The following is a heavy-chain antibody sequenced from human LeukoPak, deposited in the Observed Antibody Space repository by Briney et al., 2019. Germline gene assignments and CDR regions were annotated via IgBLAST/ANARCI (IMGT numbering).Heavy chain of an antibody. CDR3: AKLTSLWSGYYLS. CDR2: ISWNSGSI. CDR1: GFTFDDYA. D-gene: IGHD3-3*01. V-gene: IGHV3-9*01. J-gene: IGHJ4*02. Sequence: PGGSLRLSCAASGFTFDDYAMHWVRQAPGKGLEWVSGISWNSGSIGYADSVKGRFTISRDNAKNSLYLQMNSLRAEDTALYYCAKLTSLWSGYYLSWGQGTLVTVSS.